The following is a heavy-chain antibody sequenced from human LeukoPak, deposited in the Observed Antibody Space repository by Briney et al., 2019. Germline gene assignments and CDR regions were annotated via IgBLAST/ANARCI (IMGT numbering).Heavy chain of an antibody. CDR2: FDPEDGET. Sequence: VASVKVSCKASGGTFSSYAISWVRQAPGKGLEWMGGFDPEDGETIYAQKFQGRVTMTEDTSTDTAYMELSSLRSEDTAVYYCATFLSRSSRNRYYYYYYMDVWGKGTTVTVSS. CDR3: ATFLSRSSRNRYYYYYYMDV. D-gene: IGHD2/OR15-2a*01. CDR1: GGTFSSYA. V-gene: IGHV1-24*01. J-gene: IGHJ6*03.